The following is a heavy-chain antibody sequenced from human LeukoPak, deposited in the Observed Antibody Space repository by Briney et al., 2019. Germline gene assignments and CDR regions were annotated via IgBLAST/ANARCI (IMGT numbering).Heavy chain of an antibody. CDR3: ARDVPHNWFDT. J-gene: IGHJ5*02. Sequence: GGSLRVSCAASGITFGNNWMHWVRQGPGKGLVWISRINSDGGGAIYADAVKGRFTVSRDNAKNTLYLQMNSLRAEDTAVYYCARDVPHNWFDTWGQGTLVTVSS. V-gene: IGHV3-74*01. CDR1: GITFGNNW. CDR2: INSDGGGA.